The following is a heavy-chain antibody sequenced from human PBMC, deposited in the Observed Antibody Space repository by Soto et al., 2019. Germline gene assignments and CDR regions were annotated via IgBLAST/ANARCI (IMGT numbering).Heavy chain of an antibody. CDR2: ISIGSGSI. CDR1: GFTFSNYA. J-gene: IGHJ3*01. CDR3: VRDDRWAFDF. V-gene: IGHV3-48*02. Sequence: ESGGGLVQPGGSLRVSCAASGFTFSNYAMNWVRQAPGKGLEWVSYISIGSGSIFYADSVKGRFTISRDDAKNSLYLQMNTLRDEDTAVYYCVRDDRWAFDFWARGQWSPSLQ. D-gene: IGHD3-22*01.